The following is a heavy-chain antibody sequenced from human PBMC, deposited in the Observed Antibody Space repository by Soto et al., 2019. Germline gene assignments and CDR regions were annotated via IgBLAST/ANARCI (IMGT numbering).Heavy chain of an antibody. CDR2: INPNSGGT. D-gene: IGHD2-2*01. V-gene: IGHV1-2*02. CDR1: GYTFTGYY. J-gene: IGHJ6*02. Sequence: ASVKVSCKASGYTFTGYYMHWVRQAPGQGLEWMGWINPNSGGTNYAQKFQGRVTMTRDTSISTAYMELNRLRSDDTAVYYCASTSPSSTSPLQAYYYGMDVWGQGTTVTVSS. CDR3: ASTSPSSTSPLQAYYYGMDV.